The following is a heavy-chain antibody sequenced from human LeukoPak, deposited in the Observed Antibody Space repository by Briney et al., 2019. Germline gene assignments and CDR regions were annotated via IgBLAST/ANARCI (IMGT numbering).Heavy chain of an antibody. V-gene: IGHV3-21*01. D-gene: IGHD2-8*02. Sequence: GGSLRLSCAASRFTFSSYAMNWVRQAPGKGLEWVSSISSSSSYIYYADSVKGRFTISRDNAKNSLYLQMNSLRAEDTAVYYCARVGGVRILGDPDYYYYMDVWGKGTTVTVSS. J-gene: IGHJ6*03. CDR2: ISSSSSYI. CDR1: RFTFSSYA. CDR3: ARVGGVRILGDPDYYYYMDV.